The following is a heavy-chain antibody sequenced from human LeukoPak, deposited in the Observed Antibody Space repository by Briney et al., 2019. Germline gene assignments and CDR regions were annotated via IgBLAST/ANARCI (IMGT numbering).Heavy chain of an antibody. CDR2: IYYSGTT. CDR3: ARASSHYDILTGYMSSNFDF. D-gene: IGHD3-9*01. J-gene: IGHJ4*02. Sequence: PSETLSLTCTVSGGSISSYYWSWIRQPPGKGLEWIGYIYYSGTTNYNPSLKSRVTISVHTSKNHFSLKLNPVTAADTAVYYCARASSHYDILTGYMSSNFDFWGQGTLVTVSS. V-gene: IGHV4-59*01. CDR1: GGSISSYY.